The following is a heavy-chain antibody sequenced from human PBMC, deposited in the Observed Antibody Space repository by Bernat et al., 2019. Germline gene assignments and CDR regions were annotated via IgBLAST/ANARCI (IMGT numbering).Heavy chain of an antibody. D-gene: IGHD3-9*01. Sequence: QLQLQESGPGLVKPSETLSLTCTVSGGSISSSSYYWGWIRQPPGKGLEWIGSTYYSGSTYYNPSLKSRVTISVDTSKNQFSLKLSSVTAADTAVYYCARYDILTGYHPNWFDPWGQGTLVTVSS. CDR2: TYYSGST. J-gene: IGHJ5*02. V-gene: IGHV4-39*01. CDR3: ARYDILTGYHPNWFDP. CDR1: GGSISSSSYY.